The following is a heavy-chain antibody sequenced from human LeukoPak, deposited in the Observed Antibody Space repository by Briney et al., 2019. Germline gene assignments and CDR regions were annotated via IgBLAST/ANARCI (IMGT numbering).Heavy chain of an antibody. CDR3: ARPTQGSGSSIDY. CDR2: IIPIFGTA. V-gene: IGHV1-69*01. D-gene: IGHD3-10*01. J-gene: IGHJ4*02. Sequence: GASVKVSCKASGGTFSSYAISWVRQAPGQGLEWMGGIIPIFGTANYAQKFQGRVTITADESTSTAYMELSSLRSEDTAVYYCARPTQGSGSSIDYWGQGTLVTVSS. CDR1: GGTFSSYA.